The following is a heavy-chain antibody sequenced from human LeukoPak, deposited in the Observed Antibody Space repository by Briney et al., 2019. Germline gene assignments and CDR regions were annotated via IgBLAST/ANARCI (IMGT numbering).Heavy chain of an antibody. J-gene: IGHJ4*02. D-gene: IGHD4-23*01. V-gene: IGHV3-7*01. CDR2: IKYDGTYT. CDR3: TRDEGATVATYRFDF. CDR1: GFAFSNYY. Sequence: GGSVRLSCEASGFAFSNYYMSWVRQAPGKGLEWLANIKYDGTYTNYKDSVKGRLTLSRDNAKNSVYLQMNSLRAEDTAVYYCTRDEGATVATYRFDFWGRGTLVTVSS.